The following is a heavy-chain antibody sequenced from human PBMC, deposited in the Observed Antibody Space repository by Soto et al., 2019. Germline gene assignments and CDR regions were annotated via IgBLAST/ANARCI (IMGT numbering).Heavy chain of an antibody. Sequence: QVQLQESGPGLVKPSETLSLTCTVSGGSVSSGSYYWSWIRQPPGKGLEWIGYIYYSGTTNYNPSRKSRVTTAVDTSKNQFSLKLSSVTAADTAVYYCARDSRYCSGGSCYSGAHYGMDVWGQGTTVTVSS. CDR2: IYYSGTT. V-gene: IGHV4-61*01. CDR1: GGSVSSGSYY. J-gene: IGHJ6*02. D-gene: IGHD2-15*01. CDR3: ARDSRYCSGGSCYSGAHYGMDV.